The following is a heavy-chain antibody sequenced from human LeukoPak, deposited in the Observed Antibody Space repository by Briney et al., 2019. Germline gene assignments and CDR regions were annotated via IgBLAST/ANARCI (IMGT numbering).Heavy chain of an antibody. V-gene: IGHV3-30*02. CDR1: GFTFSSYG. J-gene: IGHJ3*02. D-gene: IGHD5-12*01. Sequence: GGSLRFSCAASGFTFSSYGMHWVRQAPGKGLEWVAFIRYDGSNKYYADSVKGRFTISRDNSKNTLYLQMNSLRAEDTAVYYCAKDYSGWLNDAFDIWGQGTMVTVSS. CDR3: AKDYSGWLNDAFDI. CDR2: IRYDGSNK.